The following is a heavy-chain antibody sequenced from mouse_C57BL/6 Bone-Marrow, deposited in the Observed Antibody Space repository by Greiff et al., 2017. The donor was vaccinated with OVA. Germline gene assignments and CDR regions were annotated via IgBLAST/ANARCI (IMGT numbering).Heavy chain of an antibody. CDR1: GYSFTDYN. J-gene: IGHJ4*01. V-gene: IGHV1-39*01. CDR2: INPNYGTT. D-gene: IGHD4-1*02. CDR3: ARGPLNWEDYAMDY. Sequence: VQLKESGPELVKPGASVKKSCKASGYSFTDYNMNWVKQSNGKSLEWIGVINPNYGTTSYNQKFKGKATLTVDQSSSTAYMQLNSLTSEDSAVYYCARGPLNWEDYAMDYWGQGTSVTVSS.